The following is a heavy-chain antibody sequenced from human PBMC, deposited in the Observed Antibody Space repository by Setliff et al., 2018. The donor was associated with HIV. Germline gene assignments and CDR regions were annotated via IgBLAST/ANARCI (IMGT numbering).Heavy chain of an antibody. CDR1: GFTFSSYW. V-gene: IGHV3-7*01. CDR3: ARESGDITMVDFYYFDY. D-gene: IGHD3-10*01. J-gene: IGHJ4*02. CDR2: IKQDGSEK. Sequence: GGSLRLPCAASGFTFSSYWTSWVRQAPGKGLEWVANIKQDGSEKYYVDSVKGRFTISRDNAKNSLYLQMNSLRAEDTAVYYCARESGDITMVDFYYFDYWGQGTLVTVSS.